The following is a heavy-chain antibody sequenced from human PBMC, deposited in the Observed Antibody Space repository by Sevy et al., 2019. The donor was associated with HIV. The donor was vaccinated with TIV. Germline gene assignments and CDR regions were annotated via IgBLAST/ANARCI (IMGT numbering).Heavy chain of an antibody. CDR1: GFTFRNYA. D-gene: IGHD3-3*01. CDR3: VKDPDYDFWRGDYGMDV. V-gene: IGHV3-64D*06. CDR2: ISSDGGGT. J-gene: IGHJ6*02. Sequence: QLGGSLRLSCSASGFTFRNYAMNWVRQAPGKGLKYVSAISSDGGGTYYADSVRGRFTISRDNSKNTLYLQMRSLRVEDTAVYYCVKDPDYDFWRGDYGMDVWGQGTTVTVSS.